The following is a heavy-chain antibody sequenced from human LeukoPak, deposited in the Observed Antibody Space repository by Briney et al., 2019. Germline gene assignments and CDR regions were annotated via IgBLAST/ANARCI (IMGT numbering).Heavy chain of an antibody. CDR3: AGSGITGDAFDI. V-gene: IGHV3-48*04. D-gene: IGHD1-20*01. CDR1: GFRFSSYD. CDR2: ISSSGSTI. Sequence: PPGGSLRLSCAASGFRFSSYDMHWVRQAPGKGLEWVSYISSSGSTIYYADSVKGRFTISRDNAKNSLYLQMNSLRAEDTAVYYCAGSGITGDAFDIWGQGTMVTVSS. J-gene: IGHJ3*02.